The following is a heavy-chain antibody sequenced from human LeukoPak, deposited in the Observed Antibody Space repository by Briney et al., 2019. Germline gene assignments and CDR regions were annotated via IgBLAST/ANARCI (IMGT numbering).Heavy chain of an antibody. D-gene: IGHD2-21*02. CDR3: ARGDCGGDCYFPGYYYYYGMDV. CDR2: IYYSGST. V-gene: IGHV4-59*01. CDR1: GGSINSYF. Sequence: KPSETLSLTCTASGGSINSYFWTWIRQPPGKGLEWIGYIYYSGSTNYNPSLKSRVTISVDTSKNQFSLKLSSVTAADTAVYYCARGDCGGDCYFPGYYYYYGMDVWGKGTTVTVSS. J-gene: IGHJ6*04.